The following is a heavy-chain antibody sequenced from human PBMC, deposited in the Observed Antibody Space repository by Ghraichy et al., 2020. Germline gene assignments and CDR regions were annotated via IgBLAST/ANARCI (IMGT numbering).Heavy chain of an antibody. J-gene: IGHJ6*02. CDR2: IKQDGSEK. V-gene: IGHV3-7*01. Sequence: GGSLRLSCAASGFTFSSYWMSWVRQAPGKGLEWVANIKQDGSEKYYVDSVKGRFPISRDNAKNSLYLQMNSLRAEDTAVYYCASDSYGLYYYYGMDGWGQGTTVTVSS. CDR1: GFTFSSYW. CDR3: ASDSYGLYYYYGMDG. D-gene: IGHD5-18*01.